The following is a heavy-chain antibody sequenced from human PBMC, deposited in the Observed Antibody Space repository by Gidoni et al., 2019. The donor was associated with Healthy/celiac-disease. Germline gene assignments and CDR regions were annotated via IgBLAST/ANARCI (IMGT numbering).Heavy chain of an antibody. D-gene: IGHD1-7*01. Sequence: QVQLVQSGAEVKKPGSSVKVSCKASGGTFSSYAISWVRQAPGQGLEWMGGISPIFGTANYAQKFQGRVTITADESTSTAYMELSSLRSEDTAVYYCARVITGTTNPYYYYMDVWGKGTTVTVSS. CDR2: ISPIFGTA. CDR1: GGTFSSYA. V-gene: IGHV1-69*01. CDR3: ARVITGTTNPYYYYMDV. J-gene: IGHJ6*03.